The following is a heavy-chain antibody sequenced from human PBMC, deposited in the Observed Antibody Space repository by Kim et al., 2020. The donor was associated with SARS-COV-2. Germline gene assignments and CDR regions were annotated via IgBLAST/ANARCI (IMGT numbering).Heavy chain of an antibody. D-gene: IGHD3-3*01. J-gene: IGHJ4*02. CDR3: ARVKYYDFWSGYSS. CDR1: GFTFSSYW. CDR2: IKQDGSEK. Sequence: GGSLRLSCAASGFTFSSYWMSWVRQAPGKGLEWVANIKQDGSEKYYVDSVKGRFTISRDNAKNSLYLQMNSLRAEDTAVYYCARVKYYDFWSGYSSWGQGTLVTVSS. V-gene: IGHV3-7*01.